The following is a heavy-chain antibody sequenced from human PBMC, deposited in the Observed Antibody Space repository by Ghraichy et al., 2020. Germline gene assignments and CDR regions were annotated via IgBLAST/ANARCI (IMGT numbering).Heavy chain of an antibody. Sequence: SETLSLTCTVSGGSISSGDYYWSWIRQPPGKGLEWIGYIYYSGSTYYNPSLKSRVTISVDTSKNQFSLKLSSVTAADTAVYYCARDNRNALPTYCGGDCSSPLDYWGQGTLVTVSS. V-gene: IGHV4-30-4*01. CDR2: IYYSGST. CDR3: ARDNRNALPTYCGGDCSSPLDY. CDR1: GGSISSGDYY. D-gene: IGHD2-21*02. J-gene: IGHJ4*02.